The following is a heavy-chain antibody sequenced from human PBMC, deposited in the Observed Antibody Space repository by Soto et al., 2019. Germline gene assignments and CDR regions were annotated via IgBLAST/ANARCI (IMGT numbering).Heavy chain of an antibody. J-gene: IGHJ4*02. Sequence: VQLVESGGGVVQPGRSLRLSCAASGFTFSSYGMHWVRQAPGKGLEWVAVISYDGSNKYYADSVKGRFTISRDNSKNTLYLQMNSLRAEDTAVYYCAKDLRLYYDFWSGYPDQDYWGQGTLVTVSS. CDR3: AKDLRLYYDFWSGYPDQDY. CDR1: GFTFSSYG. D-gene: IGHD3-3*01. V-gene: IGHV3-30*18. CDR2: ISYDGSNK.